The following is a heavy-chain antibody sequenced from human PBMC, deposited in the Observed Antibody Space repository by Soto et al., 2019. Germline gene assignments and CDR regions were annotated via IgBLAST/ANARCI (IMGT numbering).Heavy chain of an antibody. CDR1: GYTFTSYD. CDR2: MTPNSGDT. J-gene: IGHJ4*02. D-gene: IGHD3-10*01. CDR3: AGNLYNSGSFNQ. Sequence: QVQLVQSGAEVKKPGASVKVSCKASGYTFTSYDINWVRQAPGQGLEWVGWMTPNSGDTGYAQTSQGRVTLTRDTSRSTAYMELSSLTSEDRGVYYCAGNLYNSGSFNQWGQGSVVTV. V-gene: IGHV1-8*02.